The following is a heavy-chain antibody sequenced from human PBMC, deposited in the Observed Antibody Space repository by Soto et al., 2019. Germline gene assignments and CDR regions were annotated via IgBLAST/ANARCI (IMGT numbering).Heavy chain of an antibody. V-gene: IGHV4-31*03. J-gene: IGHJ5*02. D-gene: IGHD6-13*01. CDR2: TYYSGSA. CDR3: ARDPPAAGKSGPENWFDP. CDR1: GGSISSGDYY. Sequence: SETLSLTCTVSGGSISSGDYYWSWIRQHPGKGLEWIGYTYYSGSAYYNPSLKSRVTIPVDTSKNQFSLKQRSVTAADTAVYYCARDPPAAGKSGPENWFDPWGQGTLVTVSS.